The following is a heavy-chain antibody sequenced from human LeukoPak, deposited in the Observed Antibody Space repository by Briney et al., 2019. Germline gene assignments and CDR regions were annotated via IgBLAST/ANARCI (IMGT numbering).Heavy chain of an antibody. J-gene: IGHJ4*02. V-gene: IGHV3-53*01. CDR2: IYSGGST. CDR3: ARDAGEYYYDSSGYHPRGYFDY. CDR1: GFTVSSNY. Sequence: PGGSLRLSCAASGFTVSSNYTSWVRQAPGKGLEWVSVIYSGGSTYYADSVKGRFTISRDISKNTLYLQMNSLRAEDTAVYYCARDAGEYYYDSSGYHPRGYFDYWGQGTLVTVSS. D-gene: IGHD3-22*01.